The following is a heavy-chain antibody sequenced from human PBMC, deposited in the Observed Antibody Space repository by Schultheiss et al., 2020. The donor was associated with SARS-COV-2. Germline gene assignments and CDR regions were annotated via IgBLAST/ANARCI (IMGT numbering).Heavy chain of an antibody. CDR3: AREGPPNWYFDL. CDR1: GGSFSGYY. Sequence: SQTLSLTCAVYGGSFSGYYWSWIRQPPGKGLEWIGYVYDHGNTNYNPSLKSRVTISADTSKNQFSLNLRSVTAADTAVYYCAREGPPNWYFDLWGPGTLVTVSS. V-gene: IGHV4-59*01. J-gene: IGHJ2*01. CDR2: VYDHGNT.